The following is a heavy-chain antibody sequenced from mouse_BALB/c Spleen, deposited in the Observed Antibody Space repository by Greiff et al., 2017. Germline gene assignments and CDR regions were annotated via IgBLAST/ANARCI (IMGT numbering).Heavy chain of an antibody. J-gene: IGHJ2*01. D-gene: IGHD1-1*01. CDR1: GYTFTSYY. Sequence: QVQLKESGPELVKPGASVKMSCKASGYTFTSYYIHWVKQRPGQGLEWIGWIYPGDGSTKYNEEFKGKTTLTADKSSSTAYMLLSSLTSEDSAIYFCARGYYGSSLYFDYWGQGTTLTVSS. CDR3: ARGYYGSSLYFDY. CDR2: IYPGDGST. V-gene: IGHV1S56*01.